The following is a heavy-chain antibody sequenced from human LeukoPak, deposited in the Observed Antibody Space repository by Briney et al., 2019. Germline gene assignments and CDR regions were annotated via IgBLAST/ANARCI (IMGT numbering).Heavy chain of an antibody. CDR2: INAGNGNT. V-gene: IGHV1-3*01. CDR1: GYTFTIYA. J-gene: IGHJ4*02. CDR3: ARVGASYYLAVDFDY. Sequence: ASVKVSCKASGYTFTIYAMHWVRQAPGQRLEWMGWINAGNGNTKYSQKFQGRVTITRDTSASTAYMELSSLRSEDTAVYYCARVGASYYLAVDFDYWGQGTLVTVSS. D-gene: IGHD1-26*01.